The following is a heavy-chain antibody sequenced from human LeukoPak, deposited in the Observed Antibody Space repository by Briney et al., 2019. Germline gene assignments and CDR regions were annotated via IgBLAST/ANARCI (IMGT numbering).Heavy chain of an antibody. CDR3: AKDLPGSGWSCDS. V-gene: IGHV3-23*01. CDR2: ITNSGGST. CDR1: GFTFSSYG. Sequence: GGSLRLSCAASGFTFSSYGMSWVRQAPGKGLEWVSAITNSGGSTFHADSVKGRFTISRDNSKNTLYLEMNSLRAEDTAVYYCAKDLPGSGWSCDSWGQGTLVTVSS. J-gene: IGHJ4*02. D-gene: IGHD6-19*01.